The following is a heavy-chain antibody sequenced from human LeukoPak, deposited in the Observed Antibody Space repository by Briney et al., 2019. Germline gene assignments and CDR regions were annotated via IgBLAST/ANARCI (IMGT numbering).Heavy chain of an antibody. CDR1: GYSFTSYW. Sequence: GESLKISCKGSGYSFTSYWIAWVRQTPGKGLEWMGIIYPGDSDTRYSPSFQGQVTISADKSISTAYLQWSSLKASDAAMYYCARRPYYASGGFDYWGQGTLVNGSS. D-gene: IGHD3-10*01. J-gene: IGHJ4*02. CDR3: ARRPYYASGGFDY. CDR2: IYPGDSDT. V-gene: IGHV5-51*01.